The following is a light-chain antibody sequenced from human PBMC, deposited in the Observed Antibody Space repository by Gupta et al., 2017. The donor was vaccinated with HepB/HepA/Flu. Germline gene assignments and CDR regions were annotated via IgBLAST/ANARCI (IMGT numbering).Light chain of an antibody. Sequence: QSALPPPASVSGSPGPSITISCTGTSSDVGSYNLVSWYQQHPGKAPKLMIYEVSKRPSGVSNRFSGSKSGNTASLTISGLQAEDEADYYCCSYAGSSTLVFGGGTKLTVL. CDR3: CSYAGSSTLV. J-gene: IGLJ3*02. V-gene: IGLV2-23*02. CDR2: EVS. CDR1: SSDVGSYNL.